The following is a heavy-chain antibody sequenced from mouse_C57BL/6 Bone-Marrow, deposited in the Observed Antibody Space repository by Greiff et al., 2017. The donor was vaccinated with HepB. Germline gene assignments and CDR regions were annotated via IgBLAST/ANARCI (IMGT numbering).Heavy chain of an antibody. D-gene: IGHD1-1*01. V-gene: IGHV5-17*01. Sequence: EVKVEESGGGLVKPGGSLKLSCAASGFTFSDYGMHWVRQAPEKGLEWVAYISSGSSTIYYADTVKGRFTISRDNAKNTLFLQMTSLRSEDTAMYYCARKEITTVVAHWYFDVWGTGTTVTVSS. J-gene: IGHJ1*03. CDR1: GFTFSDYG. CDR3: ARKEITTVVAHWYFDV. CDR2: ISSGSSTI.